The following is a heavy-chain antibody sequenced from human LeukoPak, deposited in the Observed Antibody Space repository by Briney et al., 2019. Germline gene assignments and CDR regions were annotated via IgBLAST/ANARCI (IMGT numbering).Heavy chain of an antibody. CDR3: ATESSYCSNTTCYSSGLDP. Sequence: ASVKVSCKASGYTFINYDINWVRQAPGQGLEWMGWLTPNSGDTGFAQRFQGRVTITREMSSGTAYLELSGLTSEDTAVYYCATESSYCSNTTCYSSGLDPWGQGTLVTVSS. J-gene: IGHJ5*02. V-gene: IGHV1-8*01. CDR1: GYTFINYD. D-gene: IGHD2-2*01. CDR2: LTPNSGDT.